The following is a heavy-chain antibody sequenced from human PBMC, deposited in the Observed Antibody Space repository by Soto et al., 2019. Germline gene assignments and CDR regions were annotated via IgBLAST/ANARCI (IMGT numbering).Heavy chain of an antibody. V-gene: IGHV3-23*01. CDR3: AKALHSRYFDWRSDY. CDR1: GFTFSSYA. J-gene: IGHJ4*02. CDR2: ISGGGGNT. Sequence: GGSLRLSCAASGFTFSSYAMSWVRQTPGKGLEWVSGISGGGGNTYYADSVKGRFTISRDNSKNTLYLQMNSLRAEDTAVYYCAKALHSRYFDWRSDYWGQGTLVTVSS. D-gene: IGHD3-9*01.